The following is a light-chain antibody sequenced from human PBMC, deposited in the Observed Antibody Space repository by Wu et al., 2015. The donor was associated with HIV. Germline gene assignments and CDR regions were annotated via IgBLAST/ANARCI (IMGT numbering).Light chain of an antibody. CDR3: QQRRYWPLYT. CDR1: QSXASF. V-gene: IGKV3-11*01. Sequence: LXCRASQSXASFLAWYQQKPGQAPRLLIYDASNRATGIPARFSGSGSGTDFTLTISSLEPEDFAVYYCQQRRYWPLYTFGQGTKLEIK. J-gene: IGKJ2*01. CDR2: DAS.